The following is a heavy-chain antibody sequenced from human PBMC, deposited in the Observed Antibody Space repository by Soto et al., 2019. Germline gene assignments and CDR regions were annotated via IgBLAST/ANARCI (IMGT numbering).Heavy chain of an antibody. J-gene: IGHJ6*02. CDR3: ARDQLGERYYYGMDV. CDR2: IYTSGST. V-gene: IGHV4-4*07. D-gene: IGHD3-10*01. Sequence: PSETLSRTCVVSGGSISSYYWSWIRQPAGKGLEWIGRIYTSGSTNYNPSLKSRVTMSVDTSKNQFSLKLSSVTAADTAVYYCARDQLGERYYYGMDVWGQGTTVTVSS. CDR1: GGSISSYY.